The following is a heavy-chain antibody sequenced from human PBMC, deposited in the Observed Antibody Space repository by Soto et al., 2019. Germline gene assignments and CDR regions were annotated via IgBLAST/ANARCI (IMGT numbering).Heavy chain of an antibody. CDR2: TYHSGKP. CDR3: ARETHGDYGGYFFP. J-gene: IGHJ5*02. Sequence: QLQLQESGSRLVKSSETLSLTCGVSGDTISTGGYSWSWIRQPPGKALAWIGHTYHSGKPYYNPSLKRGVIISVVRSNNQFSPKVSSVTAADKAVNYCARETHGDYGGYFFPWGQGTLVTVSS. D-gene: IGHD4-17*01. CDR1: GDTISTGGYS. V-gene: IGHV4-30-2*01.